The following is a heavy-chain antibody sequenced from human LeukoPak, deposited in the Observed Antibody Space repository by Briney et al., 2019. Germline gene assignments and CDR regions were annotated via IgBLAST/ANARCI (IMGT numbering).Heavy chain of an antibody. CDR1: GFTFSSYA. D-gene: IGHD6-6*01. Sequence: GGSLRLSCAASGFTFSSYAMHWVRQAPGKGLEWVAVISYDGSNKYYADSVKGRFTISRDNSKNTLYLQMNSLRAEDTAVYYCAKAKYSSSSDLLDYWGQGTLVTVSS. CDR3: AKAKYSSSSDLLDY. CDR2: ISYDGSNK. V-gene: IGHV3-30-3*01. J-gene: IGHJ4*02.